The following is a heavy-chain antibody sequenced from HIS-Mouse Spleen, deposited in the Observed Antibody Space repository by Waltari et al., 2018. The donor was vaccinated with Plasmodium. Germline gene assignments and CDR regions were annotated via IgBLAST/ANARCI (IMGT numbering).Heavy chain of an antibody. Sequence: EVQLVESGGGLVQPGGSLRLSCAASGFTVRRNYMSWVRQAPGKGLEWVSVIYSGGSTYYADSVKGRFTISRDNSKNTLYLQMNSLRAEDTAVYYCATPRVGGSYFDYWGQGTLVTVSS. CDR3: ATPRVGGSYFDY. V-gene: IGHV3-66*01. D-gene: IGHD1-26*01. J-gene: IGHJ4*02. CDR2: IYSGGST. CDR1: GFTVRRNY.